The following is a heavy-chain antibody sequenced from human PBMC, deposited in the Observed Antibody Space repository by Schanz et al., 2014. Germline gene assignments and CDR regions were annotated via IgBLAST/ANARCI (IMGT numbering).Heavy chain of an antibody. CDR3: ARDGNYYGSRNYYKTPYYFDY. D-gene: IGHD3-10*01. J-gene: IGHJ4*02. V-gene: IGHV3-23*04. Sequence: VQLVESGGGVVQPGRSLRLSCAASGFTFSSYGMHWVRQAPGKGLEWVSALSGSGGSTYYADSVKGRFTISRDISKNTLHLQVTSLRAEDTAIYYCARDGNYYGSRNYYKTPYYFDYWGQGTLVTVSS. CDR1: GFTFSSYG. CDR2: LSGSGGST.